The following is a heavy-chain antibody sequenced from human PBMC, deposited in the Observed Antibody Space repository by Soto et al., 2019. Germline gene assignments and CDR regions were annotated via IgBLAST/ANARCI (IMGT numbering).Heavy chain of an antibody. CDR3: ATDERFDPTAGYSYVMDV. Sequence: ASVEVSCKTSGHTFTGYYLHWVRQAPGQGLEWMGWLNPNSGGTNYAQKFQGRVSMTRDTSISTAYVELGRLTSDDTAVYYCATDERFDPTAGYSYVMDVWGQGTTVTVSS. D-gene: IGHD3-9*01. CDR2: LNPNSGGT. V-gene: IGHV1-2*02. CDR1: GHTFTGYY. J-gene: IGHJ6*02.